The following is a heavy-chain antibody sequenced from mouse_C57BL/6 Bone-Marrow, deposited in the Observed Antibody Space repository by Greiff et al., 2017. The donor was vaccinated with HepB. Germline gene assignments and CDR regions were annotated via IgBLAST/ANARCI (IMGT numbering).Heavy chain of an antibody. J-gene: IGHJ4*01. Sequence: QVQLQQPGAELVRPGSSVKLSCKASGYTFTSYWMHWVKQRPIQGLEWIGNIDPSDSETHYNQKFKDKATLTVDKSSSTAYMRLSSLTSEDSAVYYCALIYYDYDGDFSYAMDYWGQGTSVTVSS. D-gene: IGHD2-4*01. V-gene: IGHV1-52*01. CDR1: GYTFTSYW. CDR3: ALIYYDYDGDFSYAMDY. CDR2: IDPSDSET.